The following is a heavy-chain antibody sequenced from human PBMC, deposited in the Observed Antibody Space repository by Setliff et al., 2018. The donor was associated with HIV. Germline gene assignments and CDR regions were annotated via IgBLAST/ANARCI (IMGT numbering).Heavy chain of an antibody. V-gene: IGHV4-39*01. Sequence: KPSETLSLTCTVTGGSISTNNFYWGWMRQPPGKGLQWIGSIYVTGDSYYYPSLKSRVTTSVDTSNNQFSLILGPVTAADTAVYYCARQTGVRGYYGSNSLYYFDYWGKGMLVTVSS. CDR3: ARQTGVRGYYGSNSLYYFDY. CDR2: IYVTGDS. J-gene: IGHJ4*02. CDR1: GGSISTNNFY. D-gene: IGHD3-10*01.